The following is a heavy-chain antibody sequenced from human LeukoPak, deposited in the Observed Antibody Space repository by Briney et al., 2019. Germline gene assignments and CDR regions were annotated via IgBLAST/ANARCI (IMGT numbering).Heavy chain of an antibody. D-gene: IGHD2-21*01. CDR3: AKDRGTITSLVVIGVPGPAHLFDW. J-gene: IGHJ4*02. CDR1: GYTFTGYY. V-gene: IGHV1-2*02. Sequence: ASVKVSCKASGYTFTGYYVHWVRQAPGQGLEWMGWINPNSGGTNYAQKFQGRVTMTRDTSISTAYMELSRLRSDDTAVYYCAKDRGTITSLVVIGVPGPAHLFDWWGQGALVTVSS. CDR2: INPNSGGT.